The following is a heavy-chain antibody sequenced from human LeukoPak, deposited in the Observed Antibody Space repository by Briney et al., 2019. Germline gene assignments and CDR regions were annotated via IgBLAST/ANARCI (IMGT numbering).Heavy chain of an antibody. J-gene: IGHJ4*02. CDR2: VRSNAYSYAT. CDR1: GFTFSGSA. V-gene: IGHV3-73*01. D-gene: IGHD2-15*01. CDR3: TRQHCSGGSCSYVDY. Sequence: GGSLRLSCAASGFTFSGSAMHWVRQASGKGLEWVGRVRSNAYSYATAYVASVTGRFTISRDDSKNTAYLQMNSLKNEDTAVYYCTRQHCSGGSCSYVDYWGQGTLVTVSS.